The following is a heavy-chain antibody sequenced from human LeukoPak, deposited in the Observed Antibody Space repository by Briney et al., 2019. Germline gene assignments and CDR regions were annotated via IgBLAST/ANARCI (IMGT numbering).Heavy chain of an antibody. CDR2: IYYSGYT. J-gene: IGHJ4*02. V-gene: IGHV4-59*01. D-gene: IGHD4-17*01. CDR1: GGSISSYY. CDR3: ARGAYGDLDY. Sequence: SETLSLTCTVSGGSISSYYWSWIRQPPGKGLEWIGYIYYSGYTNYNPSLKSRVTISVDTSKNQFSLKLSSVTAADTAVYYCARGAYGDLDYWGQGTLVTVSS.